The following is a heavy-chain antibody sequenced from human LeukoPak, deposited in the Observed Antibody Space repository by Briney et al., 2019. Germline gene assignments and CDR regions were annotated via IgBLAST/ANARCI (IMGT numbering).Heavy chain of an antibody. J-gene: IGHJ4*02. V-gene: IGHV1-69*13. CDR1: GGTFSSYA. D-gene: IGHD2-2*01. CDR2: IIPISGTA. Sequence: GASVKVSCKASGGTFSSYAISWVRQAPGQGLEWMGGIIPISGTANYAQKFQGRVTITADESTSTAYMELSSLRSEDTAVYYCARDEGYCSSTSCYGTYWGQGTLVTVSS. CDR3: ARDEGYCSSTSCYGTY.